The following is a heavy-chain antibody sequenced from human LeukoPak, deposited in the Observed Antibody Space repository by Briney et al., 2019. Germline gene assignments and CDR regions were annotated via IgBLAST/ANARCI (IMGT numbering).Heavy chain of an antibody. Sequence: SETLSLTCTVSGGSIISYYWRWIRQPPGKGLEWIGYIYYNGSTNYNPSLKSRVTISVDTSKNQFSLKLSSVTSADTAVYYCARGRAGEYDPSYYYGMDVWGQGTTVTVSS. CDR3: ARGRAGEYDPSYYYGMDV. D-gene: IGHD4-17*01. CDR2: IYYNGST. CDR1: GGSIISYY. J-gene: IGHJ6*02. V-gene: IGHV4-59*01.